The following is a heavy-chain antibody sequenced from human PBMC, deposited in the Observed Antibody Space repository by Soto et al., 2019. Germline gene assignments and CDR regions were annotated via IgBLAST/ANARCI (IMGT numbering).Heavy chain of an antibody. V-gene: IGHV4-30-2*01. CDR1: GGSISSGGYS. J-gene: IGHJ4*02. CDR2: IYHSGST. Sequence: SETLSLTCAVSGGSISSGGYSWSWIRQPPGKGLEWIGYIYHSGSTYYNPSLKSRVTISVDRSKNQFSLKLSSVTAADTAVYYCFCPRRNTADLKYWGQGTLVTVSS. CDR3: FCPRRNTADLKY. D-gene: IGHD5-18*01.